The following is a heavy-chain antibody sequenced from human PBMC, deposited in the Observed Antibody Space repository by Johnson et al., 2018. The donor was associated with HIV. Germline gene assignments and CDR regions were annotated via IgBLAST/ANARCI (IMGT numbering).Heavy chain of an antibody. CDR2: ISYDGSNK. D-gene: IGHD5-12*01. CDR3: AKDSWLSTLSLSDAFET. J-gene: IGHJ3*02. V-gene: IGHV3-30*18. Sequence: QVQLVESGGGLVQPGRSLRLSCAASGFTFSSYGMHWVRQAPGKGLEWVAVISYDGSNKYYADSVKGRFIISRDNSKNTRYLQMTSLTPEDKAVYYCAKDSWLSTLSLSDAFETWGRGSMVTVAS. CDR1: GFTFSSYG.